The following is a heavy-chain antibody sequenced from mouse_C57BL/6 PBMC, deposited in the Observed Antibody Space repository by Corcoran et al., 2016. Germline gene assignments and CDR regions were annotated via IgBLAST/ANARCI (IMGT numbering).Heavy chain of an antibody. J-gene: IGHJ4*01. D-gene: IGHD1-1*01. CDR2: INTNNGGT. Sequence: EVQLQQSGPELVKPGASVKISCKASGYTFTDYYMNWVKQSHGKSLEWIGDINTNNGGTSYNQKFKGKATLTVDKSSSTAYMELRSLTSEDSAGYYWARALYYYGRGARDYWGQGTSVTVSS. CDR3: ARALYYYGRGARDY. V-gene: IGHV1-26*01. CDR1: GYTFTDYY.